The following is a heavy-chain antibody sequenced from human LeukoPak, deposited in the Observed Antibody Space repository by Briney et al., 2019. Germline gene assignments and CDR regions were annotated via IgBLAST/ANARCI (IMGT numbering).Heavy chain of an antibody. CDR2: INHSGST. CDR1: GGSFSGYY. D-gene: IGHD6-13*01. CDR3: AKDSSRYSSSRFDY. Sequence: PSETLSLTCAVYGGSFSGYYWGWIRQPPGKGLEWIGEINHSGSTNYNPSLKSRVTISVDTSKNQFSLKLSSVTAADTAVYYCAKDSSRYSSSRFDYWGQGTLVTVSS. V-gene: IGHV4-34*01. J-gene: IGHJ4*02.